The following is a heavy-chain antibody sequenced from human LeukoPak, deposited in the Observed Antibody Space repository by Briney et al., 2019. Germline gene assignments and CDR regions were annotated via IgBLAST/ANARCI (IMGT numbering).Heavy chain of an antibody. D-gene: IGHD6-19*01. CDR1: GYSFTGYY. J-gene: IGHJ4*02. CDR2: INPSSGAS. Sequence: GASVKVSCKTSGYSFTGYYIHWVRQAPGQGLEWMGWINPSSGASKYAEKFQSRVTMTRDTSVSTAYMELSSLRSDDTAVYYCARDRIAMSGSDYWGQGTLVTVSS. V-gene: IGHV1-2*02. CDR3: ARDRIAMSGSDY.